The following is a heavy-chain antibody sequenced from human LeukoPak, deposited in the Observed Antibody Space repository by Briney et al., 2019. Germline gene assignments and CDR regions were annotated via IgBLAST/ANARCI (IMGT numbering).Heavy chain of an antibody. V-gene: IGHV1-18*01. CDR3: ARDNHSGSWSWFDP. CDR2: ISGYNDNT. CDR1: GYTFTSYG. Sequence: GASVKVSCKASGYTFTSYGISWVRQAPGQGLECMGWISGYNDNTNYVQKLQGRVTLTPDTTTRTAYMELISLRSDDTAFYYCARDNHSGSWSWFDPWGQGTLVTVSA. J-gene: IGHJ5*02. D-gene: IGHD6-13*01.